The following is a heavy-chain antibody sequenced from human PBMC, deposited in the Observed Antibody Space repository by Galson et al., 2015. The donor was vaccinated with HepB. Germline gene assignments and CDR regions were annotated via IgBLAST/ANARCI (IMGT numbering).Heavy chain of an antibody. CDR3: ARGQGEAVIVPTAPYYYYYMDV. J-gene: IGHJ6*03. CDR2: INHSGST. V-gene: IGHV4-34*01. CDR1: GGSFSGYY. Sequence: GGSFSGYYWSWFRQPPGKGLEWIGEINHSGSTNYNPSLKSRVTISVDTSKNQFSLKLSSVTAADTAVYYCARGQGEAVIVPTAPYYYYYMDVWGKGTTVTVSS. D-gene: IGHD2-2*01.